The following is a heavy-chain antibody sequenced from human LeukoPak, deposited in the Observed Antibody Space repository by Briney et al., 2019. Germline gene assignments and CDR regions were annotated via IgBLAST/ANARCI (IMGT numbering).Heavy chain of an antibody. Sequence: GASVKVSCKVSGYTLTELSMHWVRQAPGKGLEWMGGFDPEDGETIYAQKFQGRVTMTEDTSTDTAYMELSSLRSEDTAVYYCATGSIAARPRYYYGMGVWGQGTTVTVSS. D-gene: IGHD6-6*01. V-gene: IGHV1-24*01. CDR3: ATGSIAARPRYYYGMGV. CDR2: FDPEDGET. CDR1: GYTLTELS. J-gene: IGHJ6*02.